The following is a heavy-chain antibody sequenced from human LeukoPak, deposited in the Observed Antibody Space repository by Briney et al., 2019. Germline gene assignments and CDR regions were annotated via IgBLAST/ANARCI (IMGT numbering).Heavy chain of an antibody. J-gene: IGHJ4*02. V-gene: IGHV1-24*01. CDR2: FDPEDGET. D-gene: IGHD6-19*01. CDR3: ATDIAVAGVDY. CDR1: GYTFTGYY. Sequence: ASVKVSCKASGYTFTGYYMHWVRQAPGKGLEWMGGFDPEDGETIYAQKFQGRVTMTEDTSTDTAYMELSSLRSEDTAVYYCATDIAVAGVDYWGQGTLVTVSS.